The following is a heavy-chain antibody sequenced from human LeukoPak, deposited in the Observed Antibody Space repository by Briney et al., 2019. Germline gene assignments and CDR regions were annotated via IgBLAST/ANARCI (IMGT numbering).Heavy chain of an antibody. CDR2: IDVGSYA. J-gene: IGHJ6*03. Sequence: PGGSLRLSCAASGFTFSSYGINWVRQAPGKGLEWVSSIDVGSYAYYANSVKGRFTISRDNAKNSLYLQMNSVRVEDTAVYYCARDRHTAMVYYYYYMDVWGTGTTVTVSS. CDR3: ARDRHTAMVYYYYYMDV. CDR1: GFTFSSYG. D-gene: IGHD5-18*01. V-gene: IGHV3-21*01.